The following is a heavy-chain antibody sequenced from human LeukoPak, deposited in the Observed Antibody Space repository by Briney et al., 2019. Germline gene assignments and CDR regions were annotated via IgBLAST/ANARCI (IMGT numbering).Heavy chain of an antibody. V-gene: IGHV3-74*03. J-gene: IGHJ4*02. D-gene: IGHD5-18*01. Sequence: GGSLRLSCAASGFTFSNYWMHWVRQAPGKGLVWVSRMNTDGSSTTYADSVKGRFIISRDNARNTLYLQMNSLRAEDTALYYCARGGTYSSGSFDYWGQGTLVTVSS. CDR2: MNTDGSST. CDR1: GFTFSNYW. CDR3: ARGGTYSSGSFDY.